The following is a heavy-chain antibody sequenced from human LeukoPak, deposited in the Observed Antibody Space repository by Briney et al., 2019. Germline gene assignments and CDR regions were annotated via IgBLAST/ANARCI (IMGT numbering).Heavy chain of an antibody. Sequence: GGSLRLSCAASGFTFSSYAMSWVRQAPGKGLEWVSGISGSGGSRYYADSVKGRFTISRDNSKNTLYLQMNSLRAEDTAVYYCAKSRIAAAANGYYFDYWGQGTVVTVSS. J-gene: IGHJ4*02. CDR1: GFTFSSYA. CDR2: ISGSGGSR. V-gene: IGHV3-23*01. CDR3: AKSRIAAAANGYYFDY. D-gene: IGHD6-13*01.